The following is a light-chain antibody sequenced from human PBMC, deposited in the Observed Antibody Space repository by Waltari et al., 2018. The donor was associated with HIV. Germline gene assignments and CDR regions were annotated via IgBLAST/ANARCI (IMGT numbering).Light chain of an antibody. CDR2: DAS. V-gene: IGKV1-39*01. CDR3: QQISSFPLT. CDR1: QAVANK. J-gene: IGKJ3*01. Sequence: DIQMTQSPSSLSASVGARVSITCQASQAVANKVNWFQQKPGKAPKVLIYDASRLPNGVPSRFSGSGSGTDFTLTINGVQPDDFASYFCQQISSFPLTFGPGTKVDVK.